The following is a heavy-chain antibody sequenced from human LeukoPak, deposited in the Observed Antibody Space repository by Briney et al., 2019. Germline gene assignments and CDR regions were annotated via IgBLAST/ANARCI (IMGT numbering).Heavy chain of an antibody. D-gene: IGHD2-2*01. CDR1: GFTFSSYA. CDR3: AKDSLSYCSSTSCYPRWFDP. CDR2: ISAIGGTT. J-gene: IGHJ5*02. V-gene: IGHV3-23*01. Sequence: GGSLRLSCAASGFTFSSYAMSWVRQAPGKGLDWVSVISAIGGTTSYAESVKGRFTISRDNSKNTLYLQMNSLRAEDTAVYYCAKDSLSYCSSTSCYPRWFDPWGQGTLVTVSS.